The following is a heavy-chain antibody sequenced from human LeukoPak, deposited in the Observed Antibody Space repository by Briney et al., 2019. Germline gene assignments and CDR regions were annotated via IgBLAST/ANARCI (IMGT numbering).Heavy chain of an antibody. CDR1: GGSFSGYY. Sequence: SETQSLTCAVYGGSFSGYYWSWIRQPPGKGLEWIGEINHSGSTNYNPSLKSRVTISVDTSKNQFSLKLSSVTAADTAVYYCARRGLRSPRGYFDYWGQGTLVTVSS. J-gene: IGHJ4*02. CDR3: ARRGLRSPRGYFDY. D-gene: IGHD5-12*01. CDR2: INHSGST. V-gene: IGHV4-34*01.